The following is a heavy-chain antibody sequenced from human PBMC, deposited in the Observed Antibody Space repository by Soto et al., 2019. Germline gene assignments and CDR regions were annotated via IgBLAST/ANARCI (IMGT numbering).Heavy chain of an antibody. D-gene: IGHD1-1*01. CDR1: GFTVSSHY. CDR2: IHPSGNT. V-gene: IGHV3-66*01. Sequence: GGSLRLSCAGSGFTVSSHYMTWVRQAPGRGLEWVTFIHPSGNTFYADSAKGRFAISRDTSKNTLSLQMNSLRVEDTAVYYCTSGLDDAKIHHWGQGTLVTVSS. CDR3: TSGLDDAKIHH. J-gene: IGHJ1*01.